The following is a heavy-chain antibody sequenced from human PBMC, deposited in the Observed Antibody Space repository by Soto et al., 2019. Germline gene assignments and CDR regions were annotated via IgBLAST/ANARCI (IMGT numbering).Heavy chain of an antibody. V-gene: IGHV3-21*01. CDR1: GFTFSSYS. D-gene: IGHD4-17*01. CDR3: ARAGGDYANYFSDY. CDR2: ISSSSSYI. J-gene: IGHJ4*02. Sequence: GGSLRLSCAASGFTFSSYSMNWVRQAPGKGLEWVSSISSSSSYIYYADSVKGRFTISRDNAKNSLYLQMNSLRAEDTAVYYCARAGGDYANYFSDYWGQGTLVTVSS.